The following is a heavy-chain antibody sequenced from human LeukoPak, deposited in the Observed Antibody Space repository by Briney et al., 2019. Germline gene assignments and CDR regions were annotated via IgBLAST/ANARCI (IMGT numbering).Heavy chain of an antibody. V-gene: IGHV1-69*13. Sequence: SVKVSCKASGGTFSSYAISWVRQAPGQGLGWMGGIIPIFGTANYAQKFQGRVTITADESMSTAYMELSSLRSEDTAVYYCARDGLVGFGYDSSGLFDYWGQGTLVTVSS. D-gene: IGHD3-22*01. CDR1: GGTFSSYA. CDR3: ARDGLVGFGYDSSGLFDY. CDR2: IIPIFGTA. J-gene: IGHJ4*02.